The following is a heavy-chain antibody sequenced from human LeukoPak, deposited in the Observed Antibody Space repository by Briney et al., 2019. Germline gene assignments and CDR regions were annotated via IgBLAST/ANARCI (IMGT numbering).Heavy chain of an antibody. CDR1: GFTFSNYA. V-gene: IGHV3-23*01. CDR3: ARRGWLINFDY. CDR2: ISGSGDNT. Sequence: GGSLRLSCAASGFTFSNYAMSWVRQAPGRGLEWVSIISGSGDNTHYADSVKGRFTISRDNSKNTLYLQMKTLRAEDTAIYYCARRGWLINFDYWGQGTLVTVSS. D-gene: IGHD5-12*01. J-gene: IGHJ4*02.